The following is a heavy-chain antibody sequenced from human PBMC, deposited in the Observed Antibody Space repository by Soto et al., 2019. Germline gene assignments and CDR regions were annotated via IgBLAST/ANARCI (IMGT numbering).Heavy chain of an antibody. V-gene: IGHV4-59*01. CDR3: ARGRGDTAMAWYY. CDR1: GGSISSYQ. CDR2: IYYSGST. Sequence: QVQLQESGPGLVKPAETLSLTGTVSGGSISSYQWSWIRQSPGKGLEWIGYIYYSGSTKYNPSLKSRVTISVDTSKNQFSLKLSSVTVADTAVYYCARGRGDTAMAWYYWGQGTLVTVSS. J-gene: IGHJ4*02. D-gene: IGHD5-18*01.